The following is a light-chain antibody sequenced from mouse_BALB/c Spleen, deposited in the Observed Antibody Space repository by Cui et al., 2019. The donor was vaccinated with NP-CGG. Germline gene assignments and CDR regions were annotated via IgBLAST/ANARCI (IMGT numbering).Light chain of an antibody. Sequence: QAVVTPESALTTSPGETAILTCRSSTGAVTTSNYANWVQEKPDHLFTGLIGGTNNRAPGVPARFSGSLIGDKAALTITGAQTEDEAIYFCALWYSNHWVFGGGTKLTVL. V-gene: IGLV1*01. CDR3: ALWYSNHWV. CDR1: TGAVTTSNY. CDR2: GTN. J-gene: IGLJ1*01.